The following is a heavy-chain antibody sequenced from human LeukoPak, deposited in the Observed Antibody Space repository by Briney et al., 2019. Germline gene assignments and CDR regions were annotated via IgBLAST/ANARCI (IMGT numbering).Heavy chain of an antibody. CDR1: GFTFSYYA. Sequence: GGSLRLSCAASGFTFSYYAMNWVRQAPGQGLEWVSVIGAGGSSTHYADSVKGRFTMSRDNSKNTLYLQMNSLRAEDTAVYYCAKDLWKWELPNPFDYWGQGTLVTVSS. J-gene: IGHJ4*02. CDR2: IGAGGSST. CDR3: AKDLWKWELPNPFDY. V-gene: IGHV3-23*01. D-gene: IGHD1-26*01.